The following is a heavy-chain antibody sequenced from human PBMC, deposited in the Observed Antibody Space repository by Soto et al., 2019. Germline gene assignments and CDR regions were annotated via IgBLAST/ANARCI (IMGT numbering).Heavy chain of an antibody. CDR1: GYTFTSYG. D-gene: IGHD2-2*01. CDR3: ARQGYCISTSCYPGYYYFGMDL. V-gene: IGHV1-18*01. CDR2: ISAYNGNT. Sequence: QVQLVQSGAEVKKPGASVKVSCKASGYTFTSYGISWVRQAPGQGLEWMGWISAYNGNTNYAQKLQGRVTMTTDTSTSTAYMELRSLRSDDTAVYYCARQGYCISTSCYPGYYYFGMDLWGQLTPLTVSS. J-gene: IGHJ6*02.